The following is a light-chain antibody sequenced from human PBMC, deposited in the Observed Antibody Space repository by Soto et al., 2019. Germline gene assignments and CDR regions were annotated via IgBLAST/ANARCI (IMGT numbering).Light chain of an antibody. V-gene: IGKV3-11*01. CDR3: QQRGWPPLA. CDR1: QSVSSS. J-gene: IGKJ4*01. CDR2: AAS. Sequence: EIVLTQSPATLSLSPGERATLSCRASQSVSSSLAWYQQKPGQAPRLIIHAASNRATGIPARFSGSGSGTDFTLTISSLEPEDFAVYYCQQRGWPPLAFGGGTRVEIK.